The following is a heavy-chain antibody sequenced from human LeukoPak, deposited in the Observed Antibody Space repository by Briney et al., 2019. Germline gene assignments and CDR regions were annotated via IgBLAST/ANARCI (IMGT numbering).Heavy chain of an antibody. J-gene: IGHJ1*01. CDR3: ARAKGGIVVVVAATDAEYFQH. CDR1: GLTFSSYA. Sequence: GGSLRLSCAASGLTFSSYAMSWVRQAPGKGLEWVSAISGSGGSTYYADSVKGRFTISRDNSKNTLYLQMNSLRAEDTAVYYCARAKGGIVVVVAATDAEYFQHWGQGTLVTVSS. CDR2: ISGSGGST. D-gene: IGHD2-15*01. V-gene: IGHV3-23*01.